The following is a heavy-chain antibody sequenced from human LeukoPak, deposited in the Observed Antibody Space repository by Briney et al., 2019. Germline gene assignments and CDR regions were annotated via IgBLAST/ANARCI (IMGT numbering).Heavy chain of an antibody. CDR3: ATDSSGWDNFDY. CDR1: GGTFISYA. D-gene: IGHD6-19*01. J-gene: IGHJ4*02. Sequence: SEKASCKASGGTFISYAISWVRQAPGQGLEWMGGIIPIFGTANYAQKFQGRVTITADESTSTAYMELSSLRSEDTAVYYCATDSSGWDNFDYWGQGTLVTVSS. V-gene: IGHV1-69*13. CDR2: IIPIFGTA.